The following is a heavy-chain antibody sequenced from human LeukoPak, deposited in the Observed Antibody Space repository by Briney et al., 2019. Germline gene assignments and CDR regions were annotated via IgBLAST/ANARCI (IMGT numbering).Heavy chain of an antibody. CDR1: GGSFSGYY. Sequence: PSETLSLTCAVYGGSFSGYYWSWIRQPPGKGLEWIGEINHSGSTNYNPSLKSRVTISVDTSKNQFSLKLTSVTAADTALYYCALWGGGGFDIWGQGTMVTVSS. CDR2: INHSGST. D-gene: IGHD3-16*01. CDR3: ALWGGGGFDI. V-gene: IGHV4-34*01. J-gene: IGHJ3*02.